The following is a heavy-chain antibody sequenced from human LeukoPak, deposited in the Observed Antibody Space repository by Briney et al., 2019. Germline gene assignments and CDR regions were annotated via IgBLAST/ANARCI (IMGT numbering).Heavy chain of an antibody. J-gene: IGHJ4*02. CDR2: ISPSGDRT. D-gene: IGHD3-22*01. CDR3: AIMHGYYDGSGYWVQ. V-gene: IGHV3-23*01. Sequence: GGSLRLSCAASGFTFGSYAMSWVRQAPGKGLEWVSFISPSGDRTSNADSVEGRFTISRDNPRNTLYLQMNGLRDEDTAVYYCAIMHGYYDGSGYWVQWGQGTLVTVSS. CDR1: GFTFGSYA.